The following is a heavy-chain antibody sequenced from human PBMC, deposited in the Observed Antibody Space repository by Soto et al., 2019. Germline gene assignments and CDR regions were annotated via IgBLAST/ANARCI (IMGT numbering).Heavy chain of an antibody. Sequence: GGSLRLSCAASGFTFSSYAMHWVRQAPGKGLEWVAVISYDGSNKYYADSVKGRFTISRDNSKNTLYLQMNSLRAEDTAVYYCARRGPGTYFAYWGQGTLVTVSS. V-gene: IGHV3-30-3*01. D-gene: IGHD6-13*01. CDR1: GFTFSSYA. J-gene: IGHJ4*02. CDR2: ISYDGSNK. CDR3: ARRGPGTYFAY.